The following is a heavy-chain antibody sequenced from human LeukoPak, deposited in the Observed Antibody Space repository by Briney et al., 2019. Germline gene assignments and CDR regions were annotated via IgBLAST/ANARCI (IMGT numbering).Heavy chain of an antibody. Sequence: GASVKVSCKASGYTFTSYGISWVRQAPGQGLEWMGWISAYNGNTNYAQKLQGRVTMTTDTSTSTAYMELRSLRSDDTAVYYCARDTPSYGSGSYCNMALDYWGRGTLVTVSS. D-gene: IGHD3-10*01. J-gene: IGHJ4*02. CDR1: GYTFTSYG. CDR2: ISAYNGNT. V-gene: IGHV1-18*04. CDR3: ARDTPSYGSGSYCNMALDY.